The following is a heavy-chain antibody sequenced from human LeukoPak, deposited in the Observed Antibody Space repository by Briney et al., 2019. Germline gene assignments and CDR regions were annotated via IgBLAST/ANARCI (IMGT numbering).Heavy chain of an antibody. V-gene: IGHV1-69*04. D-gene: IGHD3-10*01. J-gene: IGHJ3*02. CDR1: GGTFSSYA. CDR2: IIPILGIA. Sequence: GASVKVSCKASGGTFSSYAISWVRQAPGQGLEWMGRIIPILGIANYAQKFQGRVTITADKSTSTAYMELSSLRSEDTAVYYCARAGDPFDAFDIWGQGTMVTVSS. CDR3: ARAGDPFDAFDI.